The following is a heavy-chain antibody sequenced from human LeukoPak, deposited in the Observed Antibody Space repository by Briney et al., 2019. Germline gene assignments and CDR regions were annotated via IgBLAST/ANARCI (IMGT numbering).Heavy chain of an antibody. D-gene: IGHD3-22*01. V-gene: IGHV3-30*03. CDR3: ARELYYYDSSGYYPDAFDI. J-gene: IGHJ3*02. CDR1: GFTFSNSW. CDR2: ISYDGSNK. Sequence: GGSLRLSCAASGFTFSNSWMIWVRQAPGKGLEWVAVISYDGSNKYYADSVKGRFTISRDNSKNALYLQMNSLRAEDTAVYYCARELYYYDSSGYYPDAFDIWGQGTMVTVSS.